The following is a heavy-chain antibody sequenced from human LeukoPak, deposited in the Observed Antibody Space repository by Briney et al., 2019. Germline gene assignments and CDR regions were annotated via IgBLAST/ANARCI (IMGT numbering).Heavy chain of an antibody. Sequence: GASVKVSCKASGYTFTGYYMHWVRQAPGQGLEWMRWIDPNTGDTHYAQKFQGTVTMTTDTSTSTAYMELRSLRSDDTAVYYCARDMGTGSQYYYGSGILNWFDPWGQGTLVTVSS. J-gene: IGHJ5*02. D-gene: IGHD3-10*01. V-gene: IGHV1-2*02. CDR2: IDPNTGDT. CDR3: ARDMGTGSQYYYGSGILNWFDP. CDR1: GYTFTGYY.